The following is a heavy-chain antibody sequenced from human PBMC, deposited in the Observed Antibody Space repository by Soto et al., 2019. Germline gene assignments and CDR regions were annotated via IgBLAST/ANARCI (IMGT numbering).Heavy chain of an antibody. CDR3: ARAGAALVRGSIGGFDY. D-gene: IGHD3-10*01. J-gene: IGHJ4*02. Sequence: QVHLQQWGAGLLKPSETLSLTCAVNGGAFNGYYWTWIRQSPGKGLQWIGEINHSGTVDYNPSLKSRVTLSIDTSKKHFSLTLTSVTAADTAVYYCARAGAALVRGSIGGFDYWGQGTLVPVSS. CDR2: INHSGTV. V-gene: IGHV4-34*01. CDR1: GGAFNGYY.